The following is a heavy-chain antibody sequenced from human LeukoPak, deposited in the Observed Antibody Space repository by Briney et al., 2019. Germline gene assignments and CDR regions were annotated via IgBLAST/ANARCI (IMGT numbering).Heavy chain of an antibody. Sequence: PGGSLRLSCVASGFTFTSYTLNWVRQAPGKGLEWVSYISSSSSTIYYADSVKGRFTISRDNAKNSLYLQMNSLRAEDTVVYYCARDSEVVSDAFDIWGQGTMVTVSS. V-gene: IGHV3-48*04. CDR1: GFTFTSYT. CDR3: ARDSEVVSDAFDI. D-gene: IGHD2-15*01. J-gene: IGHJ3*02. CDR2: ISSSSSTI.